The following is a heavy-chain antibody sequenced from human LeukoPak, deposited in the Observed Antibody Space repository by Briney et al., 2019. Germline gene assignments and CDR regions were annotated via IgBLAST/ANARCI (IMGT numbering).Heavy chain of an antibody. CDR2: ISYDGSNK. J-gene: IGHJ5*02. D-gene: IGHD4-23*01. V-gene: IGHV3-30-3*01. CDR3: ARAAKSGNSRGWFDP. Sequence: PGGSLRLSCVASGFTFSSYAMHWVRQAPGKGLEWVAVISYDGSNKYYADSVKGRFTISRDNSKNTLYLQMNSLRAEDTAVYYCARAAKSGNSRGWFDPWGQGTLVTVSS. CDR1: GFTFSSYA.